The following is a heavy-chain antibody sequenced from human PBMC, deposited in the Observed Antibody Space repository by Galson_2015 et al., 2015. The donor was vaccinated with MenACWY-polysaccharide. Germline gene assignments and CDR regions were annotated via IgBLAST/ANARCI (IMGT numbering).Heavy chain of an antibody. Sequence: SLRLSCAASGFTFSSYWLTWVRQAPGTGLEWVANIKKDGSEKYYVDSVKGRFTISRDNAKNSLYLQTHSLRAEDTAVYSCARGHYGMDVWGQGTPVPVSS. V-gene: IGHV3-7*01. CDR1: GFTFSSYW. CDR2: IKKDGSEK. CDR3: ARGHYGMDV. J-gene: IGHJ6*02.